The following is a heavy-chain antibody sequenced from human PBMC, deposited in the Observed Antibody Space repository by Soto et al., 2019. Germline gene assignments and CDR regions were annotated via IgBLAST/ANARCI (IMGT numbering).Heavy chain of an antibody. CDR2: INAGNGNT. CDR3: GRDQSGIGYYVDWFDP. Sequence: ASVKVSCKASGYTFTSYDINWVRQAPGQRPEWLGWINAGNGNTYYSEKFEGRVTFTRDTAATTVNMELTSLTSEDTAIYYCGRDQSGIGYYVDWFDPWGQGTLVTVSS. J-gene: IGHJ5*02. CDR1: GYTFTSYD. V-gene: IGHV1-3*01. D-gene: IGHD3-10*02.